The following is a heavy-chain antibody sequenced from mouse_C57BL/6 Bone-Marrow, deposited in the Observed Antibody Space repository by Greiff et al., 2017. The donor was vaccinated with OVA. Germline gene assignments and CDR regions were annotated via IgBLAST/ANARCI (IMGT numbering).Heavy chain of an antibody. V-gene: IGHV1-22*01. CDR3: ARYYGSSSYAMDY. D-gene: IGHD1-1*01. CDR1: GYTFTDYH. CDR2: INPNNGGT. J-gene: IGHJ4*01. Sequence: VQLQQSGPELVKPGASVKMSCKASGYTFTDYHMHWVKQSHGKSLEWIGYINPNNGGTSYNQKFKGKATLTVTKSSSTAYMELRSLTSEDSAVYYCARYYGSSSYAMDYWGQGTSVTVSS.